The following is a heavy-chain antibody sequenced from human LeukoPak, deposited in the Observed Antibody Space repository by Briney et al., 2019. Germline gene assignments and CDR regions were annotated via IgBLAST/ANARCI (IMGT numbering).Heavy chain of an antibody. D-gene: IGHD6-19*01. CDR1: GYTLTELS. CDR3: ATGWGGSGWYWLDY. Sequence: ASVKVSCKVSGYTLTELSMHWVRQAPGKGLGWMGGFDPEDGETIYAQKFQGRVTMTEDTSTDTAYMELSSLRSEDTAVYYCATGWGGSGWYWLDYWGQGTLVTVSS. J-gene: IGHJ4*02. V-gene: IGHV1-24*01. CDR2: FDPEDGET.